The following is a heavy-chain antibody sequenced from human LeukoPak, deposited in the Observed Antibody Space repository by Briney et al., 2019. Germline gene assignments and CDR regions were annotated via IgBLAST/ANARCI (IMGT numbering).Heavy chain of an antibody. Sequence: SETLSLNCAVYGGSFSGYYWSWIRQPPGRGLEWIGEINHSGSTNYNPSLKSRVTISVDTSKNQFSLKLSSVTAADTAVYYCARHITNWPARGIDPWGQGTLVTVSS. CDR1: GGSFSGYY. CDR2: INHSGST. D-gene: IGHD1-1*01. J-gene: IGHJ5*02. CDR3: ARHITNWPARGIDP. V-gene: IGHV4-34*01.